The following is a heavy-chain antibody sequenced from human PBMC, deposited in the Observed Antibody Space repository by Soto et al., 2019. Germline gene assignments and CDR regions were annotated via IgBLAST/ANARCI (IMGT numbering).Heavy chain of an antibody. Sequence: QVQLVQSGDEVKNYGASVKVSCKTSGHTFSTSGITWVRQAPGRGLEWMGWISDYNGNTNYAQNLQGRVTMTTDPSTTTAHMELRSLRSDDTAVYYCARASSPYSWFDPWGQGTLVTVSS. CDR2: ISDYNGNT. D-gene: IGHD6-19*01. CDR1: GHTFSTSG. J-gene: IGHJ5*02. V-gene: IGHV1-18*01. CDR3: ARASSPYSWFDP.